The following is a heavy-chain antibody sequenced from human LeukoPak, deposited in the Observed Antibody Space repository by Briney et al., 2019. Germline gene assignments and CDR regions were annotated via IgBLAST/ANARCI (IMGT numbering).Heavy chain of an antibody. J-gene: IGHJ5*02. CDR1: GFIFSSYE. Sequence: PGGSLRLSCAASGFIFSSYELNWARQAPGKGLEWISYISNTGDNIYYADSVRGRFTISRDNAKNSLYLQMNSLRAEDTAVYYCARGCSGDCYLNWFDPWGQGTLVTVSS. CDR3: ARGCSGDCYLNWFDP. V-gene: IGHV3-48*03. CDR2: ISNTGDNI. D-gene: IGHD2-21*02.